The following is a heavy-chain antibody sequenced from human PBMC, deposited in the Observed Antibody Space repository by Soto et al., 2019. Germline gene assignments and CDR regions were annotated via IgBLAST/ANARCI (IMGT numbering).Heavy chain of an antibody. J-gene: IGHJ5*02. CDR1: GYTFSNYG. CDR2: ISLYSDGA. V-gene: IGHV1-18*01. Sequence: ASVKVSCKTSGYTFSNYGITWVRQAPGQPLEWLGWISLYSDGASYAQKFRGRVSMTTDTSTTTAYMELRSLRSDDTAVYYCARVVPGAEAWFGPWGQGTLVTVSS. CDR3: ARVVPGAEAWFGP.